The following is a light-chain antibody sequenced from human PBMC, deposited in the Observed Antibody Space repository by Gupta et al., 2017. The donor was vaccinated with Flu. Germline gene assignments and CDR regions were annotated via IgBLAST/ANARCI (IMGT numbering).Light chain of an antibody. CDR3: QSADSTETYVV. J-gene: IGLJ2*01. Sequence: SYELTPPPSVSVSPGQTARITCSGDALPNQFEYWYQQKPGQAPVLVVRKDSERPSGISDRFSGSTSGTTVTLTISGVQAEDEADYYCQSADSTETYVVFGGGTKLTGL. CDR1: ALPNQF. V-gene: IGLV3-25*03. CDR2: KDS.